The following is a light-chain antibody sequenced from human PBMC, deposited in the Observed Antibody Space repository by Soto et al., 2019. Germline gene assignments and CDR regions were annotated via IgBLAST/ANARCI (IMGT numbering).Light chain of an antibody. J-gene: IGKJ2*03. CDR1: QSVDSRY. CDR2: AVS. Sequence: EIVLTQSPDTLSLSPGERATLSCRASQSVDSRYLAWYQQKPGQAPRLVIHAVSRRATGIPDRFSGSGSGTDVTLNISRLEPEDLADYYCQQYGNSPRYSFGQGTKLQIK. V-gene: IGKV3-20*01. CDR3: QQYGNSPRYS.